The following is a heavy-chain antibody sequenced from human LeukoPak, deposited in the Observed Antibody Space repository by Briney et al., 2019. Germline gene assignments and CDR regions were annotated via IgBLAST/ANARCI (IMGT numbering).Heavy chain of an antibody. D-gene: IGHD3-10*01. CDR3: ARDPYYYGSGTYFNYYYYYGMDV. J-gene: IGHJ6*02. CDR2: ISSSSSYI. Sequence: PGGSLRLSCAASGFTFSSHWIHWVRHAPGKGLEWVSSISSSSSYIYYADSVKGRFTISRDNAKNSLYLQMNRLSAEDTAVYYCARDPYYYGSGTYFNYYYYYGMDVWGQGTTVTVSS. V-gene: IGHV3-21*04. CDR1: GFTFSSHW.